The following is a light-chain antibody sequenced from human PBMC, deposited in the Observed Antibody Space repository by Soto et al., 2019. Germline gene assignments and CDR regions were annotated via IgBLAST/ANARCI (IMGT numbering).Light chain of an antibody. J-gene: IGLJ1*01. CDR1: SSNIGAGYD. CDR2: GNS. V-gene: IGLV1-40*01. CDR3: QSYDSSLSGHYV. Sequence: QLLLTQPPSVSGAPGQRVTISCTGSSSNIGAGYDVHWYQQLPGTAPKLLIYGNSNRPSGVPDRFSGSKSGTSASLAITGLQAEDEADYYCQSYDSSLSGHYVFGTGTQLTVL.